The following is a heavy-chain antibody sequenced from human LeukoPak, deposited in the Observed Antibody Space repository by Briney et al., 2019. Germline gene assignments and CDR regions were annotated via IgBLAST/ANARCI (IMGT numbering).Heavy chain of an antibody. CDR3: TREGRPLEEDAFDI. D-gene: IGHD3-3*01. J-gene: IGHJ3*02. CDR2: IKNKTDGGTT. CDR1: GFTFSNAW. Sequence: TGGSLRLSCAASGFTFSNAWMSWVRQAPGKGLEWVGRIKNKTDGGTTDYAAPVKGRFTISRDDSKNTLCLQMNSLKTEDTAVYYYTREGRPLEEDAFDIWGQGTMVTVSS. V-gene: IGHV3-15*01.